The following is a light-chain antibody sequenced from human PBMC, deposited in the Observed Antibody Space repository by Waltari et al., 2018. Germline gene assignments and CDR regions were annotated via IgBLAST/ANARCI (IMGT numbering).Light chain of an antibody. V-gene: IGLV7-46*01. CDR2: DTN. CDR3: LLYYNGAWV. J-gene: IGLJ3*02. Sequence: QAVVTQEPSLTVSPGGTVTLTCGSSTGAVTSDHYPYWLQQKPGQAPRTLIYDTNSGYSWTPARFSGSLLGGQAALTLSGAQPEDEADYYCLLYYNGAWVFGGGTKLTVL. CDR1: TGAVTSDHY.